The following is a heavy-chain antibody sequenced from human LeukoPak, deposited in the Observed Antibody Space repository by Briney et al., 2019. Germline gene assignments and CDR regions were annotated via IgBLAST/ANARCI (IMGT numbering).Heavy chain of an antibody. J-gene: IGHJ4*02. V-gene: IGHV3-74*01. D-gene: IGHD1-26*01. CDR3: ARDLEASGSYPGVFDY. CDR2: IKSDGSST. Sequence: GGSLRLSCAASGFTFSNYWMHWVRQAPGKGLVWVLRIKSDGSSTSFADSVKGRFTISRDNAKNTLYLQMNSLRAEDTAVYYCARDLEASGSYPGVFDYWGQGTLVTVSS. CDR1: GFTFSNYW.